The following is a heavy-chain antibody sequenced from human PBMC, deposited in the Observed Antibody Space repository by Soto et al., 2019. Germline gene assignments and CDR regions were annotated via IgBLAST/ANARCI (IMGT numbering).Heavy chain of an antibody. CDR3: QSSRGIQDYYYYGMYV. J-gene: IGHJ6*02. CDR1: GGSFSGYY. D-gene: IGHD6-13*01. V-gene: IGHV4-34*01. CDR2: INHSGST. Sequence: SETLSLTCAVSGGSFSGYYWSWIRQPPGKGLEWIGEINHSGSTNYNPSLKSRVTISVDTSKNQLSLKLSSVTAADTAVYYCQSSRGIQDYYYYGMYVWGQGTTFTVSS.